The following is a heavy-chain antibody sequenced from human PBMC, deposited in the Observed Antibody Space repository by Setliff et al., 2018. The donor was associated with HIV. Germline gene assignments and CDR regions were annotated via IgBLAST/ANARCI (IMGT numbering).Heavy chain of an antibody. J-gene: IGHJ6*02. V-gene: IGHV1-18*01. CDR2: ISAYNGNT. CDR1: GYTFTSYD. Sequence: GASVKVSCKASGYTFTSYDNSWVRQAPGQGLEWMGWISAYNGNTNYAQKLQGRVTMTTDTSTSTAYMELRSLRSDDTAVYYCAREIGDYYDSSGYYPPTDYYYGMDVWGQGTTVTVSS. D-gene: IGHD3-22*01. CDR3: AREIGDYYDSSGYYPPTDYYYGMDV.